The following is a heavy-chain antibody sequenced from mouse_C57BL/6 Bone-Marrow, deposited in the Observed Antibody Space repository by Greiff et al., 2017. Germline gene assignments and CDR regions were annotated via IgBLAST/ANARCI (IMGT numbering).Heavy chain of an antibody. D-gene: IGHD1-1*01. CDR2: IWSGGST. V-gene: IGHV2-2*01. J-gene: IGHJ4*01. CDR1: GFSLTSYG. Sequence: VKLQESGPGLVQPSQSLSITCTVSGFSLTSYGVHWVRQSPGKGLEWLGVIWSGGSTDYNAAFISRLSISKDNSKSQVFFKMNSLQADDTAIYYCASYYYGSNAMDYWGQGTSVTVSS. CDR3: ASYYYGSNAMDY.